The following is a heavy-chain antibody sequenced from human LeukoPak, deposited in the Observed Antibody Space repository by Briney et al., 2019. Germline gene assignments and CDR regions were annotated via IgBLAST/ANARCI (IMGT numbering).Heavy chain of an antibody. CDR1: GVSISSSSYY. Sequence: SETLSLTCTVSGVSISSSSYYWGWIRQPPGKGLEWIGSIYYSGSTYYNPSLKSRVTISVDTSKNQFSLKLSSVTAADTAVYYCARDRDTATFDYWGQGTLVTVSS. CDR3: ARDRDTATFDY. CDR2: IYYSGST. V-gene: IGHV4-39*07. D-gene: IGHD5-18*01. J-gene: IGHJ4*02.